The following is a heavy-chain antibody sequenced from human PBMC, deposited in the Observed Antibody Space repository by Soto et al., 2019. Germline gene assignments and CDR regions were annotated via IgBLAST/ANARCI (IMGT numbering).Heavy chain of an antibody. CDR2: TYYSGST. Sequence: SETLSLTCTVSGGSISSGDYYWSWIRQPPGKGLEWIGYTYYSGSTYYNPSLKSRVTISVDTSKNQFSLKLSSVTAADTAVYYCARESPNVTPSYWGPGTLVTVSS. CDR1: GGSISSGDYY. CDR3: ARESPNVTPSY. D-gene: IGHD2-8*01. J-gene: IGHJ4*02. V-gene: IGHV4-30-4*01.